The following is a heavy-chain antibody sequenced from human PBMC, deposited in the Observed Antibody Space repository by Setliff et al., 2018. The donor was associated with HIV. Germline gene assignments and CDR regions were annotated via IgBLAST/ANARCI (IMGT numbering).Heavy chain of an antibody. J-gene: IGHJ4*02. CDR1: GYSISSGYY. D-gene: IGHD2-2*01. V-gene: IGHV4-38-2*01. Sequence: SETLSLTCDVSGYSISSGYYWGWIRQSPGKGLEWIATIYHTGSTYYNPSLKSRVTISVDTSKNHFSLKVTSMTAADTAIYYCLRARAERVELHSVPSYFDYWGQGTLVTVSS. CDR3: LRARAERVELHSVPSYFDY. CDR2: IYHTGST.